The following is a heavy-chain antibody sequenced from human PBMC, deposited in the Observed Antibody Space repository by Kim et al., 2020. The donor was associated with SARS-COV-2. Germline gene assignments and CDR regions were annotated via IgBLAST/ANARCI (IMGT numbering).Heavy chain of an antibody. Sequence: ADSVEGRFTISRDNAKNSLDLQMNSLSAEDTAVDYCARVALGSSSWYWFDPWGQGTLVTVSS. V-gene: IGHV3-11*05. D-gene: IGHD6-13*01. J-gene: IGHJ5*02. CDR3: ARVALGSSSWYWFDP.